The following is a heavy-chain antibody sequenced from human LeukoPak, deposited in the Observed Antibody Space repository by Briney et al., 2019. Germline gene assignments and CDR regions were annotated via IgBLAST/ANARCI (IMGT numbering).Heavy chain of an antibody. CDR1: GGSISSYY. J-gene: IGHJ4*02. V-gene: IGHV4-59*01. D-gene: IGHD3-22*01. CDR3: AREEYYYDSSGHFDY. Sequence: KTSETLSLTCTVSGGSISSYYWSWIRQPPGKGLEWIGYIYYSGSTNYNPSLKSRVTISVDTSKNQFSLKLSSVTAADTAVYYCAREEYYYDSSGHFDYWGQGTPVTVSS. CDR2: IYYSGST.